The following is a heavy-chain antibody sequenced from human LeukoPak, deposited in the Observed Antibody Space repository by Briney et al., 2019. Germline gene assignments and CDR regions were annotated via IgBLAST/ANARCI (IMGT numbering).Heavy chain of an antibody. V-gene: IGHV4-30-2*01. CDR3: ARALPPENDFWSGYYGHYFDY. CDR2: IYHSGST. D-gene: IGHD3-3*01. CDR1: GGSISSGGYY. Sequence: PSQTLSLTCTVSGGSISSGGYYWSWIRQPPGKGLEWIGYIYHSGSTYYNPSLKSRVTISVDRSKNQFSLKLSSVTAADTAVYYCARALPPENDFWSGYYGHYFDYWGQGTLVTVSS. J-gene: IGHJ4*02.